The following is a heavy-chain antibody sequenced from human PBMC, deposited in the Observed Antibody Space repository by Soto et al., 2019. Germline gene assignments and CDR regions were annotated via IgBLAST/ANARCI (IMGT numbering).Heavy chain of an antibody. CDR2: ISGSGNST. D-gene: IGHD3-22*01. CDR3: AKDRGLYYYDSSGLDY. CDR1: GFTFSSYA. V-gene: IGHV3-23*01. J-gene: IGHJ4*02. Sequence: EVQLLESGGGLVQPGGSLRLSCAASGFTFSSYAMSWVRQAPGKGLEWVSPISGSGNSTNYADSVKGRFTSSRDNSKNTLYLQMNSLRAEDTAVYYCAKDRGLYYYDSSGLDYWGQGTLVTGSS.